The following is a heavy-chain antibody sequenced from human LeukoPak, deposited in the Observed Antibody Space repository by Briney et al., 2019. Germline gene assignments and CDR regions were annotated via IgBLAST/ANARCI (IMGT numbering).Heavy chain of an antibody. D-gene: IGHD3-22*01. Sequence: GGSLRLSCAASGFTFSSYAMSWVRQAPGKGLEWVSAISGGGGSTYYADSVKGRFTISRDNSKNTLYLQMNSLRAEDTAVYYCAEDLYYDSSGYYPGGGTFDYWGQGTLVTVSS. CDR2: ISGGGGST. V-gene: IGHV3-23*01. CDR1: GFTFSSYA. CDR3: AEDLYYDSSGYYPGGGTFDY. J-gene: IGHJ4*02.